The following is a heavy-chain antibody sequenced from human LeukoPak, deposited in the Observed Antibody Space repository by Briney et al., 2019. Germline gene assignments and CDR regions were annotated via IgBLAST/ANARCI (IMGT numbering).Heavy chain of an antibody. J-gene: IGHJ3*01. V-gene: IGHV4-39*07. CDR3: ARRVTFVQDAFDV. CDR1: GGSISSSTYS. Sequence: SETLSLTCTVSGGSISSSTYSWGWIRQPPGKGLEWIGAIYYSGSTYYNPSLKSRVTISVDKSRTQFSLNLNSLTAADTAVYYCARRVTFVQDAFDVWGQGTMVTVSS. CDR2: IYYSGST. D-gene: IGHD2/OR15-2a*01.